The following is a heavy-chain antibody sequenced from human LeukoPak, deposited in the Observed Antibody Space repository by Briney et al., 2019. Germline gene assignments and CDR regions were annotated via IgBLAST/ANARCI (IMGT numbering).Heavy chain of an antibody. D-gene: IGHD5-12*01. CDR3: ARGGFSHGFDV. Sequence: PGGTLGLSCAASGFTFRSFWIHWVRQAPGKGLVWVGRINNDGTDTIYADSVKGRFTVSRDNAKNTLYLQMNSVRVEDTAVYFCARGGFSHGFDVWGQGTVVTVSS. CDR1: GFTFRSFW. V-gene: IGHV3-74*01. CDR2: INNDGTDT. J-gene: IGHJ3*01.